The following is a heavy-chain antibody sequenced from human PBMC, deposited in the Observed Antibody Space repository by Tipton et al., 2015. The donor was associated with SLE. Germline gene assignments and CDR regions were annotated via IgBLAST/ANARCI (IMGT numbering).Heavy chain of an antibody. Sequence: TLSLTCAVFGESFSGHYWTWIRQPPGKGLEWLGDIIDSGKTNYNPSLKSRLTISVDTSKNQFSLKVTSVTAADTAVYYCARVLRFLEWSRGDYWFSYLDVWGKGITVTVSS. J-gene: IGHJ6*03. CDR3: ARVLRFLEWSRGDYWFSYLDV. CDR2: IIDSGKT. D-gene: IGHD3-3*01. V-gene: IGHV4-34*10. CDR1: GESFSGHY.